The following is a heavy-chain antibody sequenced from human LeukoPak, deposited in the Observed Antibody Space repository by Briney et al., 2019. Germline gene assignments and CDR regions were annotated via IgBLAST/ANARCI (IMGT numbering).Heavy chain of an antibody. CDR3: ARDKEVRGVIRTFYYGMDV. Sequence: PSETLSLTCAVYGGSFSGYYWSWIRQPPGKGLEWIGEINHSGSTNYNPSLKSRVTISVDTSKNQFSLKLSSVTAADTAVYYCARDKEVRGVIRTFYYGMDVWGQGTTVTVSS. J-gene: IGHJ6*02. CDR2: INHSGST. D-gene: IGHD3-10*01. V-gene: IGHV4-34*01. CDR1: GGSFSGYY.